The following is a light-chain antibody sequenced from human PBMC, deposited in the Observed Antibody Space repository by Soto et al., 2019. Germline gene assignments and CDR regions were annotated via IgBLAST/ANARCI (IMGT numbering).Light chain of an antibody. CDR3: QQYDSYWT. Sequence: DIQMTQSPSSLSASVGDRVTITCRASQSISSYLNWYQQKPGKAPKLLIYDASSLEIGVPLRFSGSRSGTEFTLTISSLQPDDFATYYCQQYDSYWTFGQGTKVDIK. CDR1: QSISSY. J-gene: IGKJ1*01. CDR2: DAS. V-gene: IGKV1-5*01.